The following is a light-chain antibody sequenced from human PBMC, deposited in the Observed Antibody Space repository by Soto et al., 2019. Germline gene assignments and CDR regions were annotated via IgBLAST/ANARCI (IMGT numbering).Light chain of an antibody. J-gene: IGKJ1*01. CDR2: GAS. CDR1: QSISSK. Sequence: EIVMTQSPATLSVSPGEGATLSCRASQSISSKLAWYQQKRGPAPRLLIYGASTRATGVPARFSGSGSGTEFTLTISSLQSEDLAVYYCQHYNAWRWTFGQGTKVEIK. CDR3: QHYNAWRWT. V-gene: IGKV3-15*01.